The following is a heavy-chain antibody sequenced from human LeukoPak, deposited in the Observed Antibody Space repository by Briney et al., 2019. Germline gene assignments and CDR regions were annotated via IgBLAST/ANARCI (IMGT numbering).Heavy chain of an antibody. J-gene: IGHJ5*02. CDR3: ARLPKTRYDSSGYYSSQYNLFDP. V-gene: IGHV4-39*01. CDR2: ISYGGST. CDR1: GGSMSSSSYF. D-gene: IGHD3-22*01. Sequence: SETLSLTCTVSGGSMSSSSYFWGWVRQPPGKGLECIGSISYGGSTYYNPSLKNRVTISVDPSKKQFSLKLTSVTAADTAVYYCARLPKTRYDSSGYYSSQYNLFDPWGRGTLVTVSS.